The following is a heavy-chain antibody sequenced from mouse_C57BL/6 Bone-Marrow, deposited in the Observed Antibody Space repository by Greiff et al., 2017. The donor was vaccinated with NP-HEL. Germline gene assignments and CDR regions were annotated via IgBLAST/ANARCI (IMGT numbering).Heavy chain of an antibody. J-gene: IGHJ4*01. CDR1: GYTFTSYW. Sequence: QVQLQQPGAELVKPGASVKMSCKASGYTFTSYWITWVKQRPGQGLEWIGDIYPGSGSTNYNEKFKSKATLTVDPSSSTAYMQLSSLTSEDSAVYYCTTVAPLQNAMDYWGQGTSVTVSS. CDR3: TTVAPLQNAMDY. D-gene: IGHD1-1*01. V-gene: IGHV1-55*01. CDR2: IYPGSGST.